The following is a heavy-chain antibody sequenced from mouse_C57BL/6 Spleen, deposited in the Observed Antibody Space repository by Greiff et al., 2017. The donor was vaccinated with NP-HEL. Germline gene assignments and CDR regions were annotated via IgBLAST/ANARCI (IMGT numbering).Heavy chain of an antibody. D-gene: IGHD2-3*01. CDR2: IYPGSGST. Sequence: QVQLKQPGAELVKPGASVKMSCKASGYTFTCYWITWVKQRPGQGLEWIGDIYPGSGSTNYNEKFKSKATLTVDTSSSTAYMQLSSLTSEDSAVYYCARSGDGSLDYWGQGTTLTVSS. V-gene: IGHV1-55*01. CDR1: GYTFTCYW. J-gene: IGHJ2*01. CDR3: ARSGDGSLDY.